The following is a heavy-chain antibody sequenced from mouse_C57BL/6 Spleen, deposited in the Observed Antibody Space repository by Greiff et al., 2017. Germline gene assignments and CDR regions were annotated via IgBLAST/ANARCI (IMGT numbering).Heavy chain of an antibody. D-gene: IGHD2-3*01. V-gene: IGHV1-75*01. CDR1: GYTFTDYY. J-gene: IGHJ1*03. CDR3: ARGDGYYGWYFDV. Sequence: VHLVESGPELVKPGASVKISCKASGYTFTDYYINWVKQRPGQGLEWIGWIFPGSGSTYYNEKFKGKATLTVDKSSSTAYMLLSSLTSEDSAVYFCARGDGYYGWYFDVWGTGTTVTVSS. CDR2: IFPGSGST.